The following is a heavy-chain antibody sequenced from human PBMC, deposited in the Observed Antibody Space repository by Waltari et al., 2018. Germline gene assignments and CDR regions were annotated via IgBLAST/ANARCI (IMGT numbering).Heavy chain of an antibody. CDR3: ARGGSEYSSSSYWFDP. CDR1: GFTFSSYS. J-gene: IGHJ5*02. CDR2: ISSSSSYI. V-gene: IGHV3-21*01. Sequence: EVQLVESGGGLVKPGGSLRLSCAASGFTFSSYSMNWVRQAPGKGLEWVSSISSSSSYIYYADSVKGRFTISRDNAKNSLYLQMNSLRAEDTAVYYCARGGSEYSSSSYWFDPWGQGTLVTVSS. D-gene: IGHD6-6*01.